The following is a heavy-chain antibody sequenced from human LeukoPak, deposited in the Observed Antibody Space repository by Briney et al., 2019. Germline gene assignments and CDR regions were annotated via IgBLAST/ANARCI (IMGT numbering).Heavy chain of an antibody. Sequence: ASVKVSCKASGYTFTGYYMHWVRQAPGQGLEWMGWINPNSGGTNCAQKFQGRVTMTRDTSISTAYMELSRLRSDDTAVYYCARVGVRGIPRGYFDYWGQGTLVTVSS. J-gene: IGHJ4*02. V-gene: IGHV1-2*02. CDR3: ARVGVRGIPRGYFDY. CDR1: GYTFTGYY. D-gene: IGHD3-10*01. CDR2: INPNSGGT.